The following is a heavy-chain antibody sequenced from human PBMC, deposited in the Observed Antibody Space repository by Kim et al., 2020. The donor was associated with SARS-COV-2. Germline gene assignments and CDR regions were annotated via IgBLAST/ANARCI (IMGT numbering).Heavy chain of an antibody. CDR3: ARGIVVVTDDAFDI. J-gene: IGHJ3*02. CDR1: GYTFTSYD. V-gene: IGHV1-8*01. Sequence: ASVKVSCKASGYTFTSYDINWVRQATGQGLEWMGWMNPNSGNTGYAQKFQGRVTMTRNTSISTAYMELSSLRSEDTAVYYCARGIVVVTDDAFDIWGQGTMVTVSS. D-gene: IGHD2-21*02. CDR2: MNPNSGNT.